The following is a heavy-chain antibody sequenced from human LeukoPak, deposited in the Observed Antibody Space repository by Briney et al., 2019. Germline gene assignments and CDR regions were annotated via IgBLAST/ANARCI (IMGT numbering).Heavy chain of an antibody. CDR1: GYTFTGYY. CDR2: MNPSSGST. D-gene: IGHD3-10*01. CDR3: SRRSGSSGLFTRKQRPLEI. V-gene: IGHV1-46*01. J-gene: IGHJ3*02. Sequence: ASVKVSCKASGYTFTGYYMHWVRQAPGQGLEWMGWMNPSSGSTSYAQKFQGRVTMTRDTSTSTMFMELSSLRSEDTAVYYCSRRSGSSGLFTRKQRPLEIWRQGTKV.